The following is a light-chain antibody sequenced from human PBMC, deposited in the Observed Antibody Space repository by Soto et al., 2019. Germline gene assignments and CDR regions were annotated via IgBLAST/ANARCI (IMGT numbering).Light chain of an antibody. CDR3: QQRSNFLWT. Sequence: EMVLTQSPATLSLSPGERATLSCRASQSVSSYLAWYQQKPGQAPRLLMYDTSNRATGIPARFSCSGSGTDFTLTIRSLEPEDFTVYYCQQRSNFLWTVDQGTKVEIK. V-gene: IGKV3-11*01. J-gene: IGKJ1*01. CDR2: DTS. CDR1: QSVSSY.